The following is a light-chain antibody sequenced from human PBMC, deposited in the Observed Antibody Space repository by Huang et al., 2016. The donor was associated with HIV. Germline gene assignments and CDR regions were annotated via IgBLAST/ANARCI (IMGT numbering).Light chain of an antibody. CDR1: QSIGSRY. CDR3: QLYGTSPYT. V-gene: IGKV3-20*01. J-gene: IGKJ2*01. CDR2: RAS. Sequence: ESVLTQSPGTLSLSPGERATLSCRAGQSIGSRYLAWYQQRPGQAPRRLIYRASTRATGIPDRFSGSGSGTDFTLTISRLEPEDFAVYYCQLYGTSPYTFGQGTKLEIK.